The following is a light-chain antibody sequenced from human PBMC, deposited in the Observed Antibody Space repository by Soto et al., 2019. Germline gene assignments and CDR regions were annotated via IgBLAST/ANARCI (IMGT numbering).Light chain of an antibody. CDR2: DAY. CDR1: QDISDS. J-gene: IGKJ4*01. Sequence: DIQMTQSPSSLSASVGDRLTLTCQASQDISDSLLWYQVKTGNAPQLLMFDAYKLETGVPTRFSGSESGKDFTFTISSLPPEDFATYYYQQYASHPLTSDGGTTVEIK. CDR3: QQYASHPLT. V-gene: IGKV1-33*01.